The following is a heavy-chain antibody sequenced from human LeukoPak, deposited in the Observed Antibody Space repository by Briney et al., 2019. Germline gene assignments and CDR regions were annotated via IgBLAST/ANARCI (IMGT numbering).Heavy chain of an antibody. Sequence: GGSLRLSCAASGFTFSSYGMHWVRQAPGKGLEWVAVISYDGSNKYYADSVKGRFTISRDNSKNTLYLQMNSLRAEDTAVYYCARDLAAAADSYYFDYWGQGTLVTVSS. V-gene: IGHV3-30*03. CDR1: GFTFSSYG. D-gene: IGHD6-13*01. CDR2: ISYDGSNK. CDR3: ARDLAAAADSYYFDY. J-gene: IGHJ4*02.